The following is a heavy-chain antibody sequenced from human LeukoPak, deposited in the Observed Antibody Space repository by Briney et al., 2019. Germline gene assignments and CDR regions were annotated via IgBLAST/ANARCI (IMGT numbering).Heavy chain of an antibody. CDR3: TSSPTLYYYDSSGSPREDY. J-gene: IGHJ4*02. CDR2: IRSKAYGGTT. D-gene: IGHD3-22*01. CDR1: GFTFGDYA. Sequence: PGGSLRLSCTASGFTFGDYAMSWFRQAPGKGLEWVGFIRSKAYGGTTEYAASVKGRFTISRDDSKSIAYPQMNSLKTEDTAVYYCTSSPTLYYYDSSGSPREDYWGQGTLVTVSS. V-gene: IGHV3-49*03.